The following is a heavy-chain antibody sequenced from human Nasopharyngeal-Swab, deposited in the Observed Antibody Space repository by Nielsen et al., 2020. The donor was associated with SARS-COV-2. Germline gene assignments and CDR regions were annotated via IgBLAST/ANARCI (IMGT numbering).Heavy chain of an antibody. J-gene: IGHJ4*02. V-gene: IGHV3-48*03. D-gene: IGHD2-2*02. Sequence: VRQAPGKGLEWLSYISPGSDSMSYADSVKGRFTISRDNAENSWYLQMNSLRAEDTAVYFCASLFGFRYIDYWGQGTLVTVSS. CDR2: ISPGSDSM. CDR3: ASLFGFRYIDY.